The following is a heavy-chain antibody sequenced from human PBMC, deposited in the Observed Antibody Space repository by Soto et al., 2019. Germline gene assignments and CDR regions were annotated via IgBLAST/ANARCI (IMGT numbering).Heavy chain of an antibody. CDR2: ISYDGSNK. V-gene: IGHV3-30*18. CDR1: GFTFSSYD. J-gene: IGHJ3*02. CDR3: AKVKIAAGDDALDI. Sequence: GGSLRLSCAASGFTFSSYDMHWVRQAPGKGLEWVAVISYDGSNKNYVDSVKGRFTISRDNSKKTLYLQMNSLRAEDTAVYYCAKVKIAAGDDALDIWGQGTMVTVSS. D-gene: IGHD6-13*01.